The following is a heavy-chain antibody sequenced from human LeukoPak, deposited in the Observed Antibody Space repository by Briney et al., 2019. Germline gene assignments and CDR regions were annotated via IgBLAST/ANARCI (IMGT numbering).Heavy chain of an antibody. J-gene: IGHJ6*03. Sequence: SETLSLTCTVSGGSISSGSYYWSWIRQPAGKGLEWIGRIYTSGSTNYNPSLKSRVTISVDTSKNQFSLKLSSVTAADTAVYYCARVASSPPYYYYYYMDVWGKGTTVTVSS. CDR3: ARVASSPPYYYYYYMDV. CDR1: GGSISSGSYY. CDR2: IYTSGST. V-gene: IGHV4-61*02.